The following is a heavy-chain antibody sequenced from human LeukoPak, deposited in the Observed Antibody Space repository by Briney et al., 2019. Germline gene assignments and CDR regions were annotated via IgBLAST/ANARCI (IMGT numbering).Heavy chain of an antibody. CDR3: ARSPVWAIENWFDP. D-gene: IGHD5/OR15-5a*01. CDR2: INPSGGST. V-gene: IGHV1-46*01. Sequence: ASVKVSCKASGYTFTSYYMHWVRQAPGQGLEWMGIINPSGGSTSYAQKFQGRVTMTRDTSISTAYMELSRLRSDDTAVYYCARSPVWAIENWFDPWGQGTLVTVSS. CDR1: GYTFTSYY. J-gene: IGHJ5*02.